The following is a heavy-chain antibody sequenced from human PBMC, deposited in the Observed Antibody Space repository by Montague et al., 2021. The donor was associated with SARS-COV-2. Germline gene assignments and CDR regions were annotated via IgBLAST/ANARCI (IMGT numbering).Heavy chain of an antibody. V-gene: IGHV3-30*03. J-gene: IGHJ5*02. CDR2: K. CDR3: ARDQGIVTVLVAVGWFDP. D-gene: IGHD2/OR15-2a*01. Sequence: KFYAGSVKGRFAVSRDNSNNTLYLHMNSLRLEDTATYYCARDQGIVTVLVAVGWFDPWGQGTLVTVSS.